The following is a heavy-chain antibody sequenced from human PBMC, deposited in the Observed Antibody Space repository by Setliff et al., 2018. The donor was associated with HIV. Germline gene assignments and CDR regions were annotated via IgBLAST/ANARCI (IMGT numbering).Heavy chain of an antibody. CDR3: STVVTLAYCHDGLCPAFDS. J-gene: IGHJ4*02. CDR1: GDSASNSRYY. V-gene: IGHV4-39*07. Sequence: SETLSLTCTVSGDSASNSRYYWAWIRQPPGKGLEYIGSIHYDERTYYNPSLKSRVTISLDTSKNQFSLKLGSVTAADTAVYFCSTVVTLAYCHDGLCPAFDSWGQGALVTVSS. D-gene: IGHD2-8*01. CDR2: IHYDERT.